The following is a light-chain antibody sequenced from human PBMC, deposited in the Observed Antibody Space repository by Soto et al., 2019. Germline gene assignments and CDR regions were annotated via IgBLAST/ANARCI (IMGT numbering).Light chain of an antibody. Sequence: DIQMTQSPSSLSASVGDRVTITCQASQDINNYLNWYQQKPGKAPKLLIYDASNLETGVPSRFSGTGSGTEFTFSISSLQPEDIATYFCQQYDSLPLTFGGGTKVEIK. J-gene: IGKJ4*01. CDR3: QQYDSLPLT. CDR1: QDINNY. V-gene: IGKV1-33*01. CDR2: DAS.